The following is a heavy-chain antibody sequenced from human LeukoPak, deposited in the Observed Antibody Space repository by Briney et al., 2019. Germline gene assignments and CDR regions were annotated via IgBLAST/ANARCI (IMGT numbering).Heavy chain of an antibody. CDR3: ARDLYSREDY. CDR2: ISSSSSDI. V-gene: IGHV3-48*02. Sequence: PGGSLRLSCAASGFTFSSYAMSWVRQAPGKGLEWVSYISSSSSDIYYADSVRGRFTVSRDNAKNSLYLQMNSLRDEDTAVYYCARDLYSREDYWGQGTLVTVSS. CDR1: GFTFSSYA. D-gene: IGHD2-15*01. J-gene: IGHJ4*02.